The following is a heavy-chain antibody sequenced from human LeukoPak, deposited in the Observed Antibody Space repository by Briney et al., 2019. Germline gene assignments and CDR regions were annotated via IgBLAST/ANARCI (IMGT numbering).Heavy chain of an antibody. J-gene: IGHJ4*02. V-gene: IGHV3-21*01. Sequence: PGGSLRLSCAASGFTFSSYSMNWVRQAPGKGLEWVSSISSSSSYIYYADSVKGRFTISRDNAKNSLYLQMNNLRAEDTAVYYCARATIFGVVNPFDYWGQGTLVTVSS. D-gene: IGHD3-3*01. CDR1: GFTFSSYS. CDR2: ISSSSSYI. CDR3: ARATIFGVVNPFDY.